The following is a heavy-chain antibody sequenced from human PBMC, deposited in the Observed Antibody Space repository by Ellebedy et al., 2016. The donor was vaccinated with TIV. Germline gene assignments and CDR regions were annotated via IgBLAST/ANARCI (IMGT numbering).Heavy chain of an antibody. CDR2: INHSGST. D-gene: IGHD3-10*01. CDR3: ARGPYYYGSGSYDY. V-gene: IGHV4-34*01. CDR1: GGSFSGYY. Sequence: SETLSLXCAVYGGSFSGYYWSWIRQPPGKGLEWIGEINHSGSTNYNPSLKSRVTISVDTSKNQFSLKLSSVTAADTAVYYCARGPYYYGSGSYDYWGQGTLVTVSS. J-gene: IGHJ4*02.